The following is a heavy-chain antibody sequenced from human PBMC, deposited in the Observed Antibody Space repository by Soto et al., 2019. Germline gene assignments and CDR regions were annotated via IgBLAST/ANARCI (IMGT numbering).Heavy chain of an antibody. CDR3: ARGVRYNWNDEADV. CDR1: GFTFSSYA. J-gene: IGHJ6*02. Sequence: QVQLVESGGGVVQPGRSLRLSCAASGFTFSSYAMHWVRQAPGKGLEWVAVISYDGSNKYYADSVKGRFTISRDNSKNTLYLQMNSLRAEDTAVYYCARGVRYNWNDEADVWGLGTTVTVSS. CDR2: ISYDGSNK. V-gene: IGHV3-30-3*01. D-gene: IGHD1-20*01.